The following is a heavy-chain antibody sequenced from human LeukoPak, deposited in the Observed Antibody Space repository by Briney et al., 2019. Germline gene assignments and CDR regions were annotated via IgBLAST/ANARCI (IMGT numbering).Heavy chain of an antibody. J-gene: IGHJ4*02. CDR1: GGTFSSYA. V-gene: IGHV1-69*13. D-gene: IGHD3-22*01. CDR3: AIGHTYYYDSSGYYPHDY. Sequence: ASVKVSCKASGGTFSSYAISWVRQAPGQGLEWMGGIIPIFGTANYAQKFQGRVTITADESTSTAYMELSSLRSEDTAVYYCAIGHTYYYDSSGYYPHDYWGRGTLVTVSS. CDR2: IIPIFGTA.